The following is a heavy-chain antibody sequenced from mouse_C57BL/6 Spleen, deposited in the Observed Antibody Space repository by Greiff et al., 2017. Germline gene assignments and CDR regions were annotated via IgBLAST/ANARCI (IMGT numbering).Heavy chain of an antibody. CDR3: TRRGIIGNYAMDY. J-gene: IGHJ4*01. V-gene: IGHV1-15*01. D-gene: IGHD2-14*01. CDR2: IDPETGGT. Sequence: QVQLQQSGAELVRPGASVTLSCKASGYTFTDYEMHWVKQTPVHGLEWIGAIDPETGGTAYNQKFKGKAILTADKSSSTAYMELRSLTSEDSAVYYCTRRGIIGNYAMDYWGQGTSVTVSS. CDR1: GYTFTDYE.